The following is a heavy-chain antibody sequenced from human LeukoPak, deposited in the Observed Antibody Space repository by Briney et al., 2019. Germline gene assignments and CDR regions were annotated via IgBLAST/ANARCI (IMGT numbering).Heavy chain of an antibody. Sequence: GGSLRLSCAASGFMFSSNWMSWVRLAPGKGLEWVANIKEDGTETYYVDSVKGRFTISRDNAKNSLYLQMNSLRVEDTAVYYCVKEGRSLQTYWGQGTLVTVSS. CDR1: GFMFSSNW. CDR2: IKEDGTET. V-gene: IGHV3-7*03. CDR3: VKEGRSLQTY. J-gene: IGHJ4*02. D-gene: IGHD5-24*01.